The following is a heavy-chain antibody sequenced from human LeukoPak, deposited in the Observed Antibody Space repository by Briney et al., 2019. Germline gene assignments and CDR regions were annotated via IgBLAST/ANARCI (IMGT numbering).Heavy chain of an antibody. J-gene: IGHJ4*02. CDR3: ARDGGGTYQDFDY. V-gene: IGHV1-2*02. Sequence: ASVKVSCKASGYTFTGYYMHWVRQAPGQGLEGVGWINCDSGVTKYAEKFQGRVSMTRDTSISTAYMDLSRLTSDDTAIYYCARDGGGTYQDFDYWGQGTLVTVSS. D-gene: IGHD1-26*01. CDR1: GYTFTGYY. CDR2: INCDSGVT.